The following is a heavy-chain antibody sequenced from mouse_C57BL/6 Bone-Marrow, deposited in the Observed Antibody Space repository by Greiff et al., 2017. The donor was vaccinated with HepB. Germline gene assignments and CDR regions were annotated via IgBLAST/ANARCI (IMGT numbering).Heavy chain of an antibody. CDR1: GYTFTSYW. V-gene: IGHV1-50*01. CDR2: IDPSDSYT. CDR3: ARWDFDY. J-gene: IGHJ2*01. Sequence: QVQLQQPGAELVKPGASVKLSCKASGYTFTSYWMQWVKQMPGQGLEWIGEIDPSDSYTNYNQKFKGKATLTVDTSSSTAYMQLSSLTSEDSAVYYCARWDFDYWGQGTTLTVSS.